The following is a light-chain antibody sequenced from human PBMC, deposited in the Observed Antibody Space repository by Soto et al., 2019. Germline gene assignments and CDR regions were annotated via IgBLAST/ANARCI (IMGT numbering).Light chain of an antibody. J-gene: IGKJ1*01. CDR3: QQYNNWPRT. CDR1: QSISSY. Sequence: EVVLTQSPDTLSLPPGERATLSFRASQSISSYLAWYQQKPGQAPRLLIYDASSRATGIPARFSGSGSGTDFTLTISSLQSEDFAVYYCQQYNNWPRTFGQGTKVDIK. CDR2: DAS. V-gene: IGKV3-11*01.